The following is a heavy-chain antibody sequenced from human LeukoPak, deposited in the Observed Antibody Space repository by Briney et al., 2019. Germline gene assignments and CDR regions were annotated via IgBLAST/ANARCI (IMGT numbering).Heavy chain of an antibody. V-gene: IGHV4-30-4*01. CDR3: ARGGYSYGHFDY. D-gene: IGHD5-18*01. CDR1: GGSISSGDYY. Sequence: SETLSLTCTVSGGSISSGDYYWSWIRQPPGKGLEWIGYIYHSGSTYYNPSLKSRVTISVDTSKNQFSLKLSSVTAADTAVYYCARGGYSYGHFDYWGQGTLVTVSS. J-gene: IGHJ4*02. CDR2: IYHSGST.